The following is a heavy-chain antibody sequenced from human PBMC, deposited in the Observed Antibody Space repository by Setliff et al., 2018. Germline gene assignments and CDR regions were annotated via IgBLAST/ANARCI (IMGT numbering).Heavy chain of an antibody. J-gene: IGHJ6*03. CDR1: GFTFNTYN. Sequence: GGSLRLSCAASGFTFNTYNFNWVRQAPGKGLEWVSSIRSSTTYIYYADSVKGRFTFSRDNAKNSLYLQMSSLRAEDTAIYYCVRERSGYSTTPCYSYYMDVWGKGTTVTVSS. D-gene: IGHD6-25*01. CDR2: IRSSTTYI. V-gene: IGHV3-21*01. CDR3: VRERSGYSTTPCYSYYMDV.